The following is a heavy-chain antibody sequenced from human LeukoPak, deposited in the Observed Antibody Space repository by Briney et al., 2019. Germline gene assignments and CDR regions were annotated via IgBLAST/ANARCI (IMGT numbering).Heavy chain of an antibody. J-gene: IGHJ4*02. CDR2: INTNTGNP. Sequence: AASVKVSCKASGYTFTSYAMNWVRQAPGQGLEWVGWINTNTGNPTYAQGFTGRFVFSLDTSVSTAYLQISSLKAEDTAVYYCARGRYGYSYGPDDFDYWGQGTLVTVSS. V-gene: IGHV7-4-1*02. CDR3: ARGRYGYSYGPDDFDY. D-gene: IGHD5-18*01. CDR1: GYTFTSYA.